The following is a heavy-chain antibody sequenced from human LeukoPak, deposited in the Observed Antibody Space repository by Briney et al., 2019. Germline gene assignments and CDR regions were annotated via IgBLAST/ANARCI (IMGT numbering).Heavy chain of an antibody. CDR1: GFTFDDYA. J-gene: IGHJ5*02. CDR3: AKASFGFDP. V-gene: IGHV3-9*01. Sequence: PGRSLRLSCAASGFTFDDYAMHWVRQAPGKGLEWVSGISWNSGSIGYADSVKGRFTISRDNAKNSLYLQMNSLRAEDTALYYCAKASFGFDPWGQGTPVTVSS. D-gene: IGHD1-26*01. CDR2: ISWNSGSI.